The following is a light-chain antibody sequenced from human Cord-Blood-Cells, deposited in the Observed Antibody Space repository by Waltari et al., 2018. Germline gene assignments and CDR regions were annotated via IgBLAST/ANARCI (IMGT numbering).Light chain of an antibody. CDR1: QGISSA. V-gene: IGKV1-13*02. J-gene: IGKJ5*01. CDR2: DAS. CDR3: QQFNSYPIT. Sequence: AIQLTQSPSSLSASVGDRVTITCRASQGISSALAWYQQKPGKAPKLLIYDASSLESGVPSRFSGSGAGTDFALTISSLQPEDFATYYCQQFNSYPITFGQGTRLEIK.